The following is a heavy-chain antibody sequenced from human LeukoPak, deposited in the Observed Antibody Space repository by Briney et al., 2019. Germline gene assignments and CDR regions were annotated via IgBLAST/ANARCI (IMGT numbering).Heavy chain of an antibody. CDR1: GFTFNTYT. J-gene: IGHJ5*02. D-gene: IGHD2-15*01. V-gene: IGHV3-23*01. CDR2: FTGLGGK. Sequence: GGPLRLACTASGFTFNTYTMMWVRQAPGKGLQWLATFTGLGGKYYADSVKGRFSVSRDYSTNTLYLQMNSLSAEDTAVYYCAKGDAGGKVDWFDPWGQGTLVTVSS. CDR3: AKGDAGGKVDWFDP.